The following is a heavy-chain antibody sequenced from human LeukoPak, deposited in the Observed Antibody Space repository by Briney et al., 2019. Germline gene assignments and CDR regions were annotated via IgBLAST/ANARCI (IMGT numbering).Heavy chain of an antibody. D-gene: IGHD4-23*01. V-gene: IGHV3-66*01. CDR3: ARDSGTTVGYFDY. CDR2: IYSGGNT. CDR1: GFTFSNYW. Sequence: GGSLRLSCAASGFTFSNYWMSWVRQAPGKGLEWVSVIYSGGNTYYADSVKGRFTISRDNSKNTLYLQMNSLRAEDTAVYYCARDSGTTVGYFDYWGQGTLVTVSS. J-gene: IGHJ4*02.